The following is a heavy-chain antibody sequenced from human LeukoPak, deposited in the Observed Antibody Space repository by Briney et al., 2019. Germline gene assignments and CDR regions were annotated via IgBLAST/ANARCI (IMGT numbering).Heavy chain of an antibody. CDR1: GFTFSTYA. J-gene: IGHJ4*02. CDR2: ISGSGGST. V-gene: IGHV3-23*01. D-gene: IGHD3-22*01. Sequence: GGSLRLSCTASGFTFSTYALSWVRQAPGKGLEWVSAISGSGGSTYYADSVKGRFTISRDNSKNTLYLQMNSLRAEDTAVYYCAKDLGGYYDSSGYPTHDYWGQGTLVTVSS. CDR3: AKDLGGYYDSSGYPTHDY.